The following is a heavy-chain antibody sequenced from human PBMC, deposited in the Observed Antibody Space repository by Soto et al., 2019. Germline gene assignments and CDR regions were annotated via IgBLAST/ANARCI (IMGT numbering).Heavy chain of an antibody. CDR1: GDSVSSNSAA. D-gene: IGHD1-7*01. CDR3: ARDFAAHNWNYGLYGMDV. CDR2: TYYRSKWYN. Sequence: SQTLSLTCAISGDSVSSNSAAWNWIRQCPSRGLEWLGRTYYRSKWYNDYAVSVKSRITINPDTSKNQFSLQLNSVTPEDTAVYYCARDFAAHNWNYGLYGMDVWGQGTTVTVSS. V-gene: IGHV6-1*01. J-gene: IGHJ6*02.